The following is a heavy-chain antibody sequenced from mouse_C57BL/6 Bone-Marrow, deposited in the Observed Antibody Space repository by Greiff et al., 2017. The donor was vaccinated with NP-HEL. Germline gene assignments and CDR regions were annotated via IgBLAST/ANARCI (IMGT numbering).Heavy chain of an antibody. CDR1: GYTFTRYW. J-gene: IGHJ4*01. CDR3: AREVYYGSSLYAMDD. Sequence: QVQLQPSGAELVKPGASVKLSCKASGYTFTRYWMHWVKQRPGRGLEWLGRIDPNSGGTKYNEKFKSKATLTVDKPSSTAYMQLSSLTSEDSAVYYCAREVYYGSSLYAMDDWGQGTSVTVSS. CDR2: IDPNSGGT. D-gene: IGHD1-1*01. V-gene: IGHV1-72*01.